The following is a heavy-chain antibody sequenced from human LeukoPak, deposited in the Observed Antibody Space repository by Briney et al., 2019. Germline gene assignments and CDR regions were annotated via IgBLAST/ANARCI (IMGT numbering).Heavy chain of an antibody. CDR1: GFTFSHYW. D-gene: IGHD3-16*01. V-gene: IGHV3-7*01. Sequence: GRSLRLSCAASGFTFSHYWMSWVRQAPGKGLEWVANIKQDGSEKDYVDSVKGRFTISRDNPKNSLYLQIDSLRAEDTAVYYRARRSLGGAAPFDYWGQGTLVTVSS. J-gene: IGHJ4*02. CDR2: IKQDGSEK. CDR3: ARRSLGGAAPFDY.